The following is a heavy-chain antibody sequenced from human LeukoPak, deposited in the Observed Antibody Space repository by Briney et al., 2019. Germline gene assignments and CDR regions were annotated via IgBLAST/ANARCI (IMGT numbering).Heavy chain of an antibody. D-gene: IGHD3-10*01. CDR3: AKVRAITMVRGVPPDDY. Sequence: PGGSPRLSCAASGFTFSSYAMSWVRQAPGKGLEWVSAISGSGGSTYYADSVKGRFTISRDNSKNTLYLQMNSLRAEDTAVYYCAKVRAITMVRGVPPDDYWGQGTLVTVSS. V-gene: IGHV3-23*01. CDR2: ISGSGGST. CDR1: GFTFSSYA. J-gene: IGHJ4*02.